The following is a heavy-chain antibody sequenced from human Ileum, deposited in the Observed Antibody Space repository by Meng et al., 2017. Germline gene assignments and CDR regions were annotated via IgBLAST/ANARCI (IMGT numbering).Heavy chain of an antibody. Sequence: QVPLQASGPGLVEPSGTLSRTCAVSGGSISSTYWWTWVRQSAGKGLEWIGEIHHSGSTNYNPSLKSRVTISVDKSKNQFSLNLRSVTAADTAVYYCARIDYGGNGIEKYYFDYWGQGTLVTVSS. CDR1: GGSISSTYW. J-gene: IGHJ4*02. V-gene: IGHV4-4*02. D-gene: IGHD4-23*01. CDR3: ARIDYGGNGIEKYYFDY. CDR2: IHHSGST.